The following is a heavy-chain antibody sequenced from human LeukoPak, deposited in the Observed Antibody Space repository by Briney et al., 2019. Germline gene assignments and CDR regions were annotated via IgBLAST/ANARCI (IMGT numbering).Heavy chain of an antibody. CDR1: SESFSGGY. J-gene: IGHJ4*02. V-gene: IGHV4-34*01. CDR2: ISDNEGI. D-gene: IGHD1-20*01. Sequence: PSETLSLTCSVYSESFSGGYWSWIRQPPGKGLDWIGEISDNEGIKYSPSLKSRVTISVDTSKNQFSLKLTSVTAADTAVYYCARVRYNWNGGYFDYWGQGTLVTVSS. CDR3: ARVRYNWNGGYFDY.